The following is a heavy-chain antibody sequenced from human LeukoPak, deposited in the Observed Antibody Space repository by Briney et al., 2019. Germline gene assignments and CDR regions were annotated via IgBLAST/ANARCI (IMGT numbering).Heavy chain of an antibody. CDR2: ICGSGDST. V-gene: IGHV3-23*01. CDR3: AKGYYDYVWGSYYFDY. J-gene: IGHJ4*02. CDR1: GFTFSSYA. Sequence: PGGSLRLSCAASGFTFSSYAMSWVRQAPGKGLEWVSAICGSGDSTYYADSVKGRFTISRDNSRDTLYLQMNSLRAEDTAVYYCAKGYYDYVWGSYYFDYWGQGTLVTVSS. D-gene: IGHD3-16*01.